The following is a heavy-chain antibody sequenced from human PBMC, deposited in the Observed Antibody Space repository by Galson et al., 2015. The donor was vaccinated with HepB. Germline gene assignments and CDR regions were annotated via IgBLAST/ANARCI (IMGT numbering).Heavy chain of an antibody. V-gene: IGHV3-23*01. CDR1: GFTFSSYA. D-gene: IGHD6-13*01. CDR3: AKSDSSSWYEYYFDY. CDR2: ISGSGGST. J-gene: IGHJ4*02. Sequence: SLRLSCAASGFTFSSYAMSWVRQAPGKGLEWVSAISGSGGSTYYADSVKGRFTISRDNSKNTLYLQMNSLRAEDTAVYYCAKSDSSSWYEYYFDYWGQGTLVTVSS.